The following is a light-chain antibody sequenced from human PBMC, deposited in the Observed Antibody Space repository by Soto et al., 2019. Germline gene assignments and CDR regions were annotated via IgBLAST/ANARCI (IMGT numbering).Light chain of an antibody. J-gene: IGLJ1*01. Sequence: QSALTQPASVSGSPGQSITISCTGTSSDVGSYNYVSWYQQHPGKAPKLMIYEVSNRPSGVSSRFSGSKSGNTASLTISGLQAEDEAYYYCSSYTSSGTLFGTGTKLTVL. CDR3: SSYTSSGTL. CDR1: SSDVGSYNY. V-gene: IGLV2-14*01. CDR2: EVS.